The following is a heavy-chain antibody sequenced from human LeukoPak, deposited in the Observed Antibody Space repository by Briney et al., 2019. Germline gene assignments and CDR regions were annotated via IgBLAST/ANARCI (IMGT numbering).Heavy chain of an antibody. CDR1: GYTFTSYY. V-gene: IGHV1-46*01. CDR3: GRLFQGIAAPRFFYY. D-gene: IGHD6-13*01. Sequence: SVTVSCKASGYTFTSYYMHWVRHPPRHGLELIGIINPSGGSTSYGQKFQCRVIMTRDTSTSTVYMELSSLRSEGTAVCYCGRLFQGIAAPRFFYYWGQGTLVTVSS. J-gene: IGHJ4*02. CDR2: INPSGGST.